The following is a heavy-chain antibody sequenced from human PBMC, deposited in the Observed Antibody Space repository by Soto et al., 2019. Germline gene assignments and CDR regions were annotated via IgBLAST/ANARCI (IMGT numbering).Heavy chain of an antibody. Sequence: ASVKVSCKASGYTFTSYAMHWVRQAPGQRLEWMGWINAGNGNTKYSQKFQGRVTITRDTSASTAYMELSSLRSEDTAVYYCARPAILTGSNWFDPWGQGTLVTVSS. CDR1: GYTFTSYA. CDR2: INAGNGNT. V-gene: IGHV1-3*01. J-gene: IGHJ5*02. D-gene: IGHD3-9*01. CDR3: ARPAILTGSNWFDP.